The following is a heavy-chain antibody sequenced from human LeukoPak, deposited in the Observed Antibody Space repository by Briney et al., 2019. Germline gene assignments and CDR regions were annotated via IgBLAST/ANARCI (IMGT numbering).Heavy chain of an antibody. CDR2: INPNSGGST. Sequence: ASVKVSCKASGYTFTGYYMHWVRQAPGQGLEWMGRINPNSGGSTSYAQKFQGRVTMTRDTSTSTVYMGLSSLRSEDTAVYYCARDSPRREGGLNYYYYGMDVWGQGTTVTVSS. CDR1: GYTFTGYY. V-gene: IGHV1-46*01. J-gene: IGHJ6*02. CDR3: ARDSPRREGGLNYYYYGMDV.